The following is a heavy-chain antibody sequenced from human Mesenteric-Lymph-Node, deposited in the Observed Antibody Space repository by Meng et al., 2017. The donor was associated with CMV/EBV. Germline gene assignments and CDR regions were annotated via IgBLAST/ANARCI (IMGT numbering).Heavy chain of an antibody. CDR3: ARVRYFDWDQYYFDY. D-gene: IGHD3-9*01. J-gene: IGHJ4*02. CDR1: RGTFSSYA. CDR2: IITIFGTA. V-gene: IGHV1-69*06. Sequence: SRGTFSSYAISWVRQSPGQGREWMGGIITIFGTANYAQKFKGRVTITADKSTSTAYMELSSLRSEDTAVYYCARVRYFDWDQYYFDYWGQGTLVTVSS.